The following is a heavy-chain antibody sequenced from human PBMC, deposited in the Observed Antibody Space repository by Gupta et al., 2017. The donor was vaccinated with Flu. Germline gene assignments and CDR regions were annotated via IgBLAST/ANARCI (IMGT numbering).Heavy chain of an antibody. D-gene: IGHD5-18*01. J-gene: IGHJ4*02. Sequence: EVQLLESGGGLVQPGGSLRLSCAASGFTFSSYAMSWVRQAPGKGLEWVSAISGSGGSTYYADSVKGRFTISRDNSKNTLYLQMNSLRAEDTAVYYCAKALSGYSYGPRGYFDYWGQGTLVTVSS. CDR3: AKALSGYSYGPRGYFDY. CDR2: ISGSGGST. CDR1: GFTFSSYA. V-gene: IGHV3-23*01.